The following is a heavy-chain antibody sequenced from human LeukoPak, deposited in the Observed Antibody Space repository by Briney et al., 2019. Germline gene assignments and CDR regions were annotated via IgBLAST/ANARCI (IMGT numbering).Heavy chain of an antibody. V-gene: IGHV4-34*01. CDR2: INHSGST. CDR1: GRSFSGYY. D-gene: IGHD3-3*01. CDR3: ARGYDFWSGYFPDY. Sequence: PSETLSLTCAVYGRSFSGYYWSWIRQPPGKGLEWIGEINHSGSTNYNPSLKSRVTISVDTSKNQFSLKLSSVTAADTAVYYCARGYDFWSGYFPDYWGQGTLVTVSS. J-gene: IGHJ4*02.